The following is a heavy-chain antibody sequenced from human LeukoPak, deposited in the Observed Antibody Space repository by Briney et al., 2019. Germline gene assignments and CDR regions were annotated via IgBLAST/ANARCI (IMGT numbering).Heavy chain of an antibody. V-gene: IGHV3-53*01. CDR3: ASDLIY. J-gene: IGHJ4*02. CDR2: IYGVDGT. CDR1: GVTVSSQY. Sequence: PGGSLGLSCAASGVTVSSQYMNWVRRAPGKGLEWVSVIYGVDGTSYADSVKGRFTISRDNSKNTVYLQMNSLRVKDTALYCCASDLIYWGQGTLVTVSS.